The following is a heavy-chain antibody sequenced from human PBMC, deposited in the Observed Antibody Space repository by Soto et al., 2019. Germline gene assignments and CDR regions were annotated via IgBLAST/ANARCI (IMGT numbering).Heavy chain of an antibody. CDR3: ARGLRTVAKEAAWFGP. Sequence: QVQLVESGGGVVQPGRSLRLSCAASGFTFSSYAMHWVRQAPGKGLEWVAVISYDGSNKYYADSVKGRFTISRDNSQDTLYLEMNRLRAGDTAVYYFARGLRTVAKEAAWFGPWGQGNLVTVSS. V-gene: IGHV3-30-3*01. J-gene: IGHJ5*02. D-gene: IGHD4-17*01. CDR2: ISYDGSNK. CDR1: GFTFSSYA.